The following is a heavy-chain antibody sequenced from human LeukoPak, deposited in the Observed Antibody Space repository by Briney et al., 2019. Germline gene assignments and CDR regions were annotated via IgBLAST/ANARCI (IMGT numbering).Heavy chain of an antibody. CDR3: ARDGSGRTLYYYYYMDV. Sequence: ASVKVSCKASGYTFTSYDINWVRQATGQGLEWMGWMNPNSGNTGYAQKFQGRVTITRNTSISTAYMELSSLRSEDTAVCYCARDGSGRTLYYYYYMDVWGKGTTVTISS. J-gene: IGHJ6*03. D-gene: IGHD3-10*01. V-gene: IGHV1-8*03. CDR1: GYTFTSYD. CDR2: MNPNSGNT.